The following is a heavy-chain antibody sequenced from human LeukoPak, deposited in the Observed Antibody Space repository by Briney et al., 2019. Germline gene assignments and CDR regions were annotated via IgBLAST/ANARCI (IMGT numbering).Heavy chain of an antibody. Sequence: HPGGSLRLSCAASGFTFSSYAMSWVRQAPGKGLEWVSAISGSGGSTYYADSVKGRFTISRDNSKSTLYLQMNSLRAEDTAVYYCAKVDHSSTWPLKFDYWGQGTLVTVSS. J-gene: IGHJ4*02. V-gene: IGHV3-23*01. CDR2: ISGSGGST. D-gene: IGHD6-13*01. CDR3: AKVDHSSTWPLKFDY. CDR1: GFTFSSYA.